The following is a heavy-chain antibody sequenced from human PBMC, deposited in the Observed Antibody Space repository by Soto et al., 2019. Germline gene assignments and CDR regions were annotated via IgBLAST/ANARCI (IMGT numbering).Heavy chain of an antibody. Sequence: QVQLVQSGAEVKKPGSSVKVSCKASGGTFSSYAISWVRQAPGQGLEWMGGIIPIFGTANYAQKFQGRVTITADESTSTAYMELSRLRSEDTAVYYCASGDCSGGSCYSWYFDLWGRGTLVTVSS. CDR1: GGTFSSYA. CDR3: ASGDCSGGSCYSWYFDL. D-gene: IGHD2-15*01. CDR2: IIPIFGTA. V-gene: IGHV1-69*01. J-gene: IGHJ2*01.